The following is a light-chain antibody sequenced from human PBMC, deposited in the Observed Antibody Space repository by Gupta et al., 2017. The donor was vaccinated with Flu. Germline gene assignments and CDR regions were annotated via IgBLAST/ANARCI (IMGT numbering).Light chain of an antibody. Sequence: GSLSLSPGERATLSSGASQSVSSSYLAWYQQKPGQAPRLLIHGASSWATGVTDRFSGSGSGTEFTLTISSLEPEDFAMYCCQQDCSLPSTFGQGTKVEIK. CDR1: QSVSSSY. V-gene: IGKV3-20*01. J-gene: IGKJ2*01. CDR3: QQDCSLPST. CDR2: GAS.